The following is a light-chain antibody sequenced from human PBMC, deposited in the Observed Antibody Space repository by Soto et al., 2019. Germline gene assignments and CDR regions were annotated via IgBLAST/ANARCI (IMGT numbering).Light chain of an antibody. J-gene: IGKJ4*01. CDR1: PSITSN. Sequence: EIVMTQAPATLSVSPGERATLTCRPSPSITSNLAWYQQKPGQAPSLLIHVASTRATGIPARFSGSGSGTEFTLTISSLQSEDFAVYYCQQYNVWPLTFGGGTKVEFK. CDR2: VAS. CDR3: QQYNVWPLT. V-gene: IGKV3-15*01.